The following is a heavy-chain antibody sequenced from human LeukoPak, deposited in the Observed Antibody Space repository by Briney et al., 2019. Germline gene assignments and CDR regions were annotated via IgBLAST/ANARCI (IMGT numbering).Heavy chain of an antibody. CDR1: GGSFSGYY. CDR2: IYYSGST. V-gene: IGHV4-59*08. D-gene: IGHD6-13*01. CDR3: ARHHRSSWFGY. Sequence: NPSETLSLTCVIYGGSFSGYYWSWIRQPPGKGLEWIGYIYYSGSTNYNPSLKSRVTISVDTSKNQFSLKLSSVTAADTAVYYCARHHRSSWFGYWGQGTLVTVSS. J-gene: IGHJ4*02.